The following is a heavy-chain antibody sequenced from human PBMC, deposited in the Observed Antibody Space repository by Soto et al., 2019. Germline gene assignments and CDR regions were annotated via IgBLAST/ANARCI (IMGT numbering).Heavy chain of an antibody. D-gene: IGHD5-18*01. CDR2: IYSSGIT. V-gene: IGHV3-23*03. CDR1: GFTFSSYG. J-gene: IGHJ4*02. CDR3: TRDRQNSHFGY. Sequence: EVQLLESGGGLVQPGGSLRLSCAASGFTFSSYGVTWVRQAPGKGLEWVSVIYSSGITYYADSVKGRFTISRDDSTNTLYLQMNSLRAEDTAVYYCTRDRQNSHFGYWGQGTLVTVSS.